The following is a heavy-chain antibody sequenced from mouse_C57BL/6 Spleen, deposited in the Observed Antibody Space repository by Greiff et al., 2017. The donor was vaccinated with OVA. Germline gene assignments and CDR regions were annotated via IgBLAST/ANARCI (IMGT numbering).Heavy chain of an antibody. CDR3: ARVRYYYAMDY. V-gene: IGHV5-17*01. CDR1: GFTFSDYG. CDR2: ISSGSSTI. Sequence: EVQLVESGGGLVKPGGSLKLSCAASGFTFSDYGMHWVRQAPEKGLEWVAYISSGSSTIYYADTVKGRFTISRDNAKNTLFLQRTSLRSEDTAMYYCARVRYYYAMDYWGQGTSVTVSS. J-gene: IGHJ4*01.